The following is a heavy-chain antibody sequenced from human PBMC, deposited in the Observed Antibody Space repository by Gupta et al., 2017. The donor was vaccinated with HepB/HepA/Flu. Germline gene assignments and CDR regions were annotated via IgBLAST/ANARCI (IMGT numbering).Heavy chain of an antibody. CDR2: IYYSGST. V-gene: IGHV4-59*08. J-gene: IGHJ4*02. D-gene: IGHD5-24*01. CDR3: ATARRDGYNGNFDY. Sequence: QVQLQESGPGLVKPSETLSLTCTVSGGSISSYYWSWIRQPPGKGLEWIGYIYYSGSTNYNPSLKSRVTISVDTSKNQFSLKLSSVTAADTAVYYCATARRDGYNGNFDYWGQGTLVTVSS. CDR1: GGSISSYY.